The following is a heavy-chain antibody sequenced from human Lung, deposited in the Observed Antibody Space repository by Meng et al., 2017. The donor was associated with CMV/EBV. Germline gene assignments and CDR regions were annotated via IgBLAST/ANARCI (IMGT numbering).Heavy chain of an antibody. D-gene: IGHD6-13*01. Sequence: GGSLRLXCAASGFTFRNYGIHWVRQAPGKGLEWLAVISYDGSKEYYADSVKGRFTISRDNSKNTLELQMNSLRVEDTAVYFCARGLKAAAGTREYYYGMDVWGQGXAVTASS. J-gene: IGHJ6*02. CDR2: ISYDGSKE. CDR1: GFTFRNYG. CDR3: ARGLKAAAGTREYYYGMDV. V-gene: IGHV3-30*03.